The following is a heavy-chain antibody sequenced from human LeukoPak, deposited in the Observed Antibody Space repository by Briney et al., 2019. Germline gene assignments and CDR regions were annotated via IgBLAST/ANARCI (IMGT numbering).Heavy chain of an antibody. CDR1: GGSISSYY. CDR3: ARGEPGGGIVFDY. Sequence: PSETLSLTCTVSGGSISSYYWSWIRQPPGKGLEWIGYIYYSGSTNYNPSLKSRVTISVDTSKNQFSLKLSSVTAADTAVYYCARGEPGGGIVFDYWGQGTLVTVSS. D-gene: IGHD3-16*02. CDR2: IYYSGST. J-gene: IGHJ4*02. V-gene: IGHV4-59*08.